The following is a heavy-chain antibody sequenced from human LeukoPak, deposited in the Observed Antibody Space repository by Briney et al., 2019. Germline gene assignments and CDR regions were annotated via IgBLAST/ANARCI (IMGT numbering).Heavy chain of an antibody. J-gene: IGHJ4*02. CDR1: GGSISSYY. D-gene: IGHD1-26*01. Sequence: SETLSLTCTVSGGSISSYYWSWIRQPPGKGLEWIGYIYYSGSTNYNPSLKSRVTISVDTSKNQFSLELSSVTAADTAVYYCARVYYPQTYSYFDYWGQGTLVTVSS. V-gene: IGHV4-59*01. CDR2: IYYSGST. CDR3: ARVYYPQTYSYFDY.